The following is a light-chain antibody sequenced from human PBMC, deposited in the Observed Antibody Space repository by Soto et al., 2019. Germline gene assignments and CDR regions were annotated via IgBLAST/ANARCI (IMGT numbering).Light chain of an antibody. CDR2: DAS. J-gene: IGKJ1*01. CDR1: QGISTW. V-gene: IGKV1-12*01. Sequence: DIQMTQSPSSVSASVGDRVTITFRASQGISTWLAWYQQKPGKAPQLLIYDASTLESGVPSRFSGSGSGTEFTLSISSLQPDDFATYYCQQHYIHWTFGQGTKVDIK. CDR3: QQHYIHWT.